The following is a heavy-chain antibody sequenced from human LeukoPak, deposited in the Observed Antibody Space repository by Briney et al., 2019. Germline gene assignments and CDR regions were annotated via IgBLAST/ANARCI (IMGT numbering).Heavy chain of an antibody. CDR2: INHSGST. Sequence: PSETLSLTCAVYGGSFSGYYWSWIRQPPGKGLEWIGEINHSGSTNYNPSLKSRVSISVDTSKNQFSLKLSSVTAADTAVYYCAREGYYYDTNGYPAFDYWGQGTLVTVSS. CDR3: AREGYYYDTNGYPAFDY. D-gene: IGHD3-22*01. CDR1: GGSFSGYY. V-gene: IGHV4-34*01. J-gene: IGHJ4*02.